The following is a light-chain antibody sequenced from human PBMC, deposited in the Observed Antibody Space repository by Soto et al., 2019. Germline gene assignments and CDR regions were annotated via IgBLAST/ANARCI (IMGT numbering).Light chain of an antibody. CDR2: AAS. J-gene: IGKJ2*01. Sequence: DIQMTQSPSSLSASVGDRVTITCRASQSISSYLNWYQQKPGKAPKILIYAASSLQRGVPSRFSGSGSGTDFTLTISSLQPEDFATYYLQQSYRTPHTFGQGTKLQIK. V-gene: IGKV1-39*01. CDR1: QSISSY. CDR3: QQSYRTPHT.